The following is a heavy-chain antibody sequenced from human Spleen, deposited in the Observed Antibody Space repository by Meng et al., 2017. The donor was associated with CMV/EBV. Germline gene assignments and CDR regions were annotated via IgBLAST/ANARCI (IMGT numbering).Heavy chain of an antibody. D-gene: IGHD3-10*02. V-gene: IGHV3-30*02. Sequence: LSLTCAASGFTFSDYGMHWVRQAPGKGLEWVAFIRYDGSNEYYADSTRGRFTISRDNSQNTLYLQMNSLRAEDTAVYYCAKRTMFLSYGMDVWGQGTTVTVSS. CDR2: IRYDGSNE. CDR3: AKRTMFLSYGMDV. CDR1: GFTFSDYG. J-gene: IGHJ6*02.